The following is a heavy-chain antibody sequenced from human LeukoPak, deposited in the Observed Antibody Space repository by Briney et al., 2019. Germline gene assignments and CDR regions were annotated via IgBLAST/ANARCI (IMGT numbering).Heavy chain of an antibody. J-gene: IGHJ4*02. CDR3: AVSGGPHFDY. CDR1: GFTISSYA. CDR2: ISGSGGST. Sequence: GGSLRLSCAASGFTISSYAMSRVRQAPGKGLEWVSAISGSGGSTYYADSVKGRFTISRDNSKNTLYLQMNSLRAEDTAVYYCAVSGGPHFDYWGQGTLVTVSS. D-gene: IGHD6-19*01. V-gene: IGHV3-23*01.